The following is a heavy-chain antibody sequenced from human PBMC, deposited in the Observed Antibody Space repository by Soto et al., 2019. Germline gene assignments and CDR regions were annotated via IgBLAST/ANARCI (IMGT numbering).Heavy chain of an antibody. CDR2: INPNSGGT. J-gene: IGHJ5*02. CDR3: ARDGGYCSGGSCYSVP. D-gene: IGHD2-15*01. V-gene: IGHV1-2*02. Sequence: ASVEVSCRASGYTFTGYYMHWVRQAPGQGLEWMGWINPNSGGTNYAQKFQGRVTMTRDTSISTAYMELSRLRSDDTAVYYCARDGGYCSGGSCYSVPWGQGTLVTVSS. CDR1: GYTFTGYY.